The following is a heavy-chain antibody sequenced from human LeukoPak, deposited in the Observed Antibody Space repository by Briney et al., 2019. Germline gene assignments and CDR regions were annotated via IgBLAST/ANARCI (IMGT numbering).Heavy chain of an antibody. Sequence: PGGSLRLSCAASGFTFSSYDMHWVRQATGKGLEWVSGIGSAGDTYYPDSVKGRFTISRDNSKNTLYLQMNSLRAEDTAVYYCAKGWELPDAFDIWGQGTMVTVSS. J-gene: IGHJ3*02. V-gene: IGHV3-13*01. CDR1: GFTFSSYD. CDR2: IGSAGDT. CDR3: AKGWELPDAFDI. D-gene: IGHD1-26*01.